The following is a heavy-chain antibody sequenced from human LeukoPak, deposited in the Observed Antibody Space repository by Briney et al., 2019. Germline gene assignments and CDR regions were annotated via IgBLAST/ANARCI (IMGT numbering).Heavy chain of an antibody. J-gene: IGHJ5*02. V-gene: IGHV1-3*01. CDR3: ARSWDYGDYVYNWFDP. D-gene: IGHD4-17*01. CDR2: INAGNGNT. Sequence: GASVKVSCKASGYTFTSYGISWVRQAPGQRLEWMGWINAGNGNTKYSQKFQGRVTITRDTSASTAYMELSSLRSEDTAVYYCARSWDYGDYVYNWFDPWGQGTLVTVSS. CDR1: GYTFTSYG.